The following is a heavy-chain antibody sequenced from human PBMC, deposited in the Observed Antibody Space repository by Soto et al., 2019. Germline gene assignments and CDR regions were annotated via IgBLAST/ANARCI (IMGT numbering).Heavy chain of an antibody. D-gene: IGHD3-22*01. Sequence: GGSLRLSCAASGFTFSSYSMNWVRQAPGKGLEWVSSISSSSSYIYYADSVKGRFTISRDNANNSLYLQMNSLRAEDTAGYYCARDLGGYDSSGYFVDWGQGTLVTVSS. CDR2: ISSSSSYI. CDR3: ARDLGGYDSSGYFVD. V-gene: IGHV3-21*01. J-gene: IGHJ4*02. CDR1: GFTFSSYS.